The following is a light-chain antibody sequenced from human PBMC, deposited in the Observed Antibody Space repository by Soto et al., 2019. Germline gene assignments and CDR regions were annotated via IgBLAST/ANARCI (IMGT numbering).Light chain of an antibody. J-gene: IGKJ1*01. V-gene: IGKV1-8*01. CDR3: QQYYSYPRT. CDR2: AAS. Sequence: IRMYQSPSSLSASKGDRVTITCRASQGISSYLAWYQQKPGKAPKLLIYAASTLQSGVPSRFSGSGSGTDFTLTISCLQSEDFATYYCQQYYSYPRTFGQGTKVDIK. CDR1: QGISSY.